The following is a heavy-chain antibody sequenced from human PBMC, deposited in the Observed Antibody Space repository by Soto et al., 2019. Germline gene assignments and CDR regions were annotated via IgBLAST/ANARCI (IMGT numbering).Heavy chain of an antibody. V-gene: IGHV1-2*02. D-gene: IGHD4-17*01. CDR3: ARDKATVTTYDPRFSRPQGFGP. J-gene: IGHJ5*02. Sequence: GASVKVSCKASGYTFTGYYMHWVRQAPGQGLEWMGWINPNSGGTNYAQKFQGRVTMTRDTSISTAYMELSRLRSDDTAVYYCARDKATVTTYDPRFSRPQGFGPWGQGTLVTVSS. CDR2: INPNSGGT. CDR1: GYTFTGYY.